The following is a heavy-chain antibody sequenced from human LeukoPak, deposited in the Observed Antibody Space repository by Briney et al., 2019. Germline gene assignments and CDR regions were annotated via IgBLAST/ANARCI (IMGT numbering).Heavy chain of an antibody. Sequence: GGSLRLSCAASGFTFSSYGMHWVRQAPGKGLEWVVVIWYDGSNKYYADSVKGRFTISRDNSKNTLYLQMNSLRAEDTAVYYCAKDQREATGTYDAFDIWGQGTMVTVSS. CDR1: GFTFSSYG. V-gene: IGHV3-33*06. D-gene: IGHD5-24*01. CDR2: IWYDGSNK. CDR3: AKDQREATGTYDAFDI. J-gene: IGHJ3*02.